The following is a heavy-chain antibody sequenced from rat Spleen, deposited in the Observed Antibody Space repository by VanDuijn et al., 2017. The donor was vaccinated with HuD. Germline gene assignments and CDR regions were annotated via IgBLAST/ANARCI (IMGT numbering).Heavy chain of an antibody. CDR1: GFSLTSNG. CDR3: TRDQLGAGFDY. D-gene: IGHD5-1*01. Sequence: QVQLKESGPGLVQPSQTLSLTCTVSGFSLTSNGVSWVRQPPGKGLEWIATISSGGNTYYNSVLTSRLSFSRDTSKSQVFLKMNSLQTEDTAIYYCTRDQLGAGFDYWGQGVMVTVSS. V-gene: IGHV2S12*01. J-gene: IGHJ2*01. CDR2: ISSGGNT.